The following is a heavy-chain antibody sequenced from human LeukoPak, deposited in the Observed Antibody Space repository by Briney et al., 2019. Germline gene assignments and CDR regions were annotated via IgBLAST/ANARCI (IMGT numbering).Heavy chain of an antibody. D-gene: IGHD5-12*01. CDR1: GGSVTSGSYY. CDR3: ASHYSGFNWGIDF. V-gene: IGHV4-61*01. Sequence: SSETLSLTCSVSGGSVTSGSYYWGWIRQPPGKGLEWIAFVFPSGNTKYNPSLKSRFTMSRDTSKNQFSLKLSSVTAADRAVYYCASHYSGFNWGIDFWGQGTLVAVSS. CDR2: VFPSGNT. J-gene: IGHJ4*02.